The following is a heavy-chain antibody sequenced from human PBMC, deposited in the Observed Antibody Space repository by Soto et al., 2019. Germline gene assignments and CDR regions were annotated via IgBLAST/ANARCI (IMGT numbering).Heavy chain of an antibody. D-gene: IGHD3-10*01. CDR3: AKDRGLLWFGELAPDAFDI. CDR2: ISGGGGST. V-gene: IGHV3-23*01. Sequence: GGSLRLSCAASGFTFSSYAMSWVRQAPGKGLEWVSAISGGGGSTYYADSVKGRFTIPRDNSKNTLYLQMNSLRAEDTAVYYCAKDRGLLWFGELAPDAFDIWGQGTMVTVSS. CDR1: GFTFSSYA. J-gene: IGHJ3*02.